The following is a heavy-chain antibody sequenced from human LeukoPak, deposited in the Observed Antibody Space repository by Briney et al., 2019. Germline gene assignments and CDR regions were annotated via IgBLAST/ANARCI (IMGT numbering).Heavy chain of an antibody. CDR2: TNPNSGGT. CDR1: GYTFTGSY. D-gene: IGHD4-23*01. Sequence: GASVKVSCKASGYTFTGSYMHWVRQAPGQGLGWMGWTNPNSGGTNYAQKFQGRVTMTRNTSISTANMELSRLRSDDTAVYYCARALYGGISVGYWGQGTLVSVSS. CDR3: ARALYGGISVGY. V-gene: IGHV1-2*02. J-gene: IGHJ4*02.